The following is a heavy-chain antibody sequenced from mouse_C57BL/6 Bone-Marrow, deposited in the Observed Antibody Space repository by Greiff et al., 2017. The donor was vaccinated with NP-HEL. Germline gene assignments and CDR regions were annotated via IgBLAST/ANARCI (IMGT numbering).Heavy chain of an antibody. CDR1: GYSITSGYY. D-gene: IGHD1-1*01. CDR3: AREGRVVYFDY. V-gene: IGHV3-6*01. J-gene: IGHJ2*01. CDR2: ISYDGSN. Sequence: DVKLQESGPGLVKPSQSLSLTCSVTGYSITSGYYWNWIRQFPGNKLEWMGYISYDGSNNYNPSLKNRISITRDTSKNQFFLKLNSVTTEDTATYYCAREGRVVYFDYWGQGTTLTVSS.